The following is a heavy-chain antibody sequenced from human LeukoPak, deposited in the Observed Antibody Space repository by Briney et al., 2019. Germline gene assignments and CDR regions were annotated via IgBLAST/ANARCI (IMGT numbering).Heavy chain of an antibody. CDR1: GFTFSSYA. CDR3: ARDGGEQRGNDYYYHGMDV. J-gene: IGHJ6*02. Sequence: GGSLRLSCAASGFTFSSYAMSWVRQAPGKGLEWVSAISGSGGSTYYADSVKGRFTISRDNSKNTLYLQMNSLRAEDTAVYYCARDGGEQRGNDYYYHGMDVWGQGPTFTVSS. CDR2: ISGSGGST. D-gene: IGHD2-21*01. V-gene: IGHV3-23*01.